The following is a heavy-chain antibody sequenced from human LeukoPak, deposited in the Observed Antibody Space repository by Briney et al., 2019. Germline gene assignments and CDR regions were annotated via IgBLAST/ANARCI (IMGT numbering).Heavy chain of an antibody. D-gene: IGHD6-13*01. CDR3: ARRVAAPGHDAFDI. V-gene: IGHV1-2*02. Sequence: ASVKVSCKASGYTFTDYYLHWVRQAPGQGLEWMGWINPNSGDTHFAQTSQDRVTMARDTSISSAYMELGRLRSDDTALYYCARRVAAPGHDAFDIWGQGTMVTVSS. J-gene: IGHJ3*02. CDR1: GYTFTDYY. CDR2: INPNSGDT.